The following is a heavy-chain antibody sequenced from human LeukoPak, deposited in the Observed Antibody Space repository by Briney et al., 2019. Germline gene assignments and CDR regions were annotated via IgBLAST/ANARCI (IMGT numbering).Heavy chain of an antibody. CDR2: ISSSSSTI. V-gene: IGHV3-48*02. CDR1: GFTFSSYS. D-gene: IGHD5-12*01. CDR3: ARKGGWLHNYYYYYGMDV. Sequence: PGGSLRLSCAASGFTFSSYSMNWVRQAPGKGLEWVSYISSSSSTIYYADSVKGRFTISRDNAKNSLYLQMNSLRDEDTAVYYCARKGGWLHNYYYYYGMDVWGQGTTVTVSS. J-gene: IGHJ6*02.